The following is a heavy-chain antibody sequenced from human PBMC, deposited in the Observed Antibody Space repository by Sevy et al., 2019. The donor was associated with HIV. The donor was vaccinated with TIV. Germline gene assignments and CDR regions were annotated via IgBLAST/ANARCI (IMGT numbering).Heavy chain of an antibody. V-gene: IGHV3-21*01. CDR3: ARGPDYYDRSGYYYQ. D-gene: IGHD3-22*01. Sequence: GGSLRLSCAASGFTFSSYSMHWVRQAPGKGLEWVSSTSSSSTYIYYADSVKGRFTISRDNAKNSLYLQMNSLRAEDTAVYYCARGPDYYDRSGYYYQWGQGTLVTVSS. CDR2: TSSSSTYI. J-gene: IGHJ4*02. CDR1: GFTFSSYS.